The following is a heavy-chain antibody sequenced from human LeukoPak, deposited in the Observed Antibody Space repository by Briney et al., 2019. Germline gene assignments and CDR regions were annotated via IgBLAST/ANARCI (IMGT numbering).Heavy chain of an antibody. D-gene: IGHD2-2*01. Sequence: PSETLSLTCSVSGGSVGSYYWSWIRHPAGKGLEWIGRIYTSGSTNYNPSLRSRATISVDKSKSQFSLKLTSATAADTAVYYCARDLSYCSSTRCYAPYYFDYWGQGTLVTVSS. J-gene: IGHJ4*02. CDR1: GGSVGSYY. CDR2: IYTSGST. CDR3: ARDLSYCSSTRCYAPYYFDY. V-gene: IGHV4-4*07.